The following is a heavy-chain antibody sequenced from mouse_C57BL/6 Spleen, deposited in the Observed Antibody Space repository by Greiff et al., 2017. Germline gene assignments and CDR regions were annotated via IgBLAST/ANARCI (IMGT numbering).Heavy chain of an antibody. J-gene: IGHJ1*03. CDR2: IVPEDGET. Sequence: EVKLMESGAELVKPGASVKLSCTASGFNIKDYYMNWVKQRTEQGLEWIGKIVPEDGETKYAPKFQGKATITADKSSNTAYLQLSSLTSKDTSVYYGARAHDGGSYVGYFDVWGTGTTVTVSS. CDR3: ARAHDGGSYVGYFDV. V-gene: IGHV14-2*01. CDR1: GFNIKDYY. D-gene: IGHD1-1*02.